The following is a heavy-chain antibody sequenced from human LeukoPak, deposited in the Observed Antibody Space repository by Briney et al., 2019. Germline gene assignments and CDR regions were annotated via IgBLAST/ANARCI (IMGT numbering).Heavy chain of an antibody. D-gene: IGHD3-10*01. CDR2: ISYDGSNK. Sequence: GRCLRLSCAASGLTFSSYAMHWVRQAPGKGLEWVAVISYDGSNKYYADSVKGRFTISRDNAKNTLYLQMNSLRAEDTAVYYCARDHRGSGSRYYYYYMDVWGKGTTVTISS. V-gene: IGHV3-30*04. CDR3: ARDHRGSGSRYYYYYMDV. J-gene: IGHJ6*03. CDR1: GLTFSSYA.